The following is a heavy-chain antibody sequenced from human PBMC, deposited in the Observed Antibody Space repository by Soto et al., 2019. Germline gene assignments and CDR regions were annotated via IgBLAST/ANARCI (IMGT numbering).Heavy chain of an antibody. D-gene: IGHD6-25*01. CDR1: GGSISSYY. CDR3: ARVLSSGYYYAMDV. Sequence: QVQLQESGPGLVKPSETLSLTCTVSGGSISSYYWSWIRQPPGKGLEWIGFIYYSGSTDYNPSLKGRVTISVDSSKNQVSLNVSSVTAADAAVYYCARVLSSGYYYAMDVWGQVTTVTVSS. J-gene: IGHJ6*02. V-gene: IGHV4-59*01. CDR2: IYYSGST.